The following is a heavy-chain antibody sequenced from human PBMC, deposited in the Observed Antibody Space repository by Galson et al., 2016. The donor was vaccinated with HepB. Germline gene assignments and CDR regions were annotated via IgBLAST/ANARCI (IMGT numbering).Heavy chain of an antibody. CDR3: AKVTGCTMSSCGYSFDY. Sequence: SLRLSCAASGFTFRSYAMTWVRQAPGKGLEWVSVISGSGDNTYYANSVNGRLTISRDNSKNTLYLQMNSLRVEDTAVYYCAKVTGCTMSSCGYSFDYWGQGTLVTVSS. CDR2: ISGSGDNT. V-gene: IGHV3-23*01. D-gene: IGHD2-8*01. CDR1: GFTFRSYA. J-gene: IGHJ4*02.